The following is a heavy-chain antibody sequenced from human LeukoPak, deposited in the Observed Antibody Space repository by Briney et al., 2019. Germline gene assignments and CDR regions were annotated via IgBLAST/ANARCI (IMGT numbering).Heavy chain of an antibody. CDR2: ISSSSSYI. CDR1: GFTFSDYY. Sequence: AGGSLRLSCAASGFTFSDYYMSWIRQAPGKGLEWVSSISSSSSYIYYADSVKGRFTISRDNAKNSLYLQMNSLRAEDTAVYYCARGAGIRGIAVQNGDWGQGTLVTVSS. CDR3: ARGAGIRGIAVQNGD. J-gene: IGHJ4*02. V-gene: IGHV3-11*06. D-gene: IGHD6-19*01.